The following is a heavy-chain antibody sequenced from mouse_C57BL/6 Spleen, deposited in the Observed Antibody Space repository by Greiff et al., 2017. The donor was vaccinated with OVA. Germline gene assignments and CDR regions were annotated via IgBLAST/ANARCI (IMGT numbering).Heavy chain of an antibody. V-gene: IGHV1-50*01. CDR1: GYTFTSYW. D-gene: IGHD2-1*01. Sequence: QVQLQQPGAELVKPGASVKLSCKASGYTFTSYWMQWVKQRPGQGLEWIGEIDPSDSYTNYNQKFKGKATLTVDTSSSTAYMQLSSLTSEDSAVYYCARIYYGNYGYFDYWGKGTTLTVSS. CDR3: ARIYYGNYGYFDY. J-gene: IGHJ2*01. CDR2: IDPSDSYT.